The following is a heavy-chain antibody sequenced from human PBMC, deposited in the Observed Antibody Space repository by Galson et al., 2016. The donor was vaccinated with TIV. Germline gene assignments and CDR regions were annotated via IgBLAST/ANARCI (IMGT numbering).Heavy chain of an antibody. V-gene: IGHV4-38-2*01. D-gene: IGHD4-11*01. CDR1: GYSINSGYY. CDR2: IDHSGIT. Sequence: SETLSLTCAVSGYSINSGYYWGWVRLPPGKRLEWIGSIDHSGITYSNPSLKSRLTMSVDTSSDLFSLRLTSVTAADTAIYYCMRGGSTVTMHHYFGMDVWGQGTTVVVSS. CDR3: MRGGSTVTMHHYFGMDV. J-gene: IGHJ6*02.